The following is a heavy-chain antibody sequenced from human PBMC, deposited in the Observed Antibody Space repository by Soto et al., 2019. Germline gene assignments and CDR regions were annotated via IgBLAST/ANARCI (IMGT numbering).Heavy chain of an antibody. CDR3: ASVSYCSSSSQNYYYYMDV. V-gene: IGHV1-18*01. D-gene: IGHD6-6*01. J-gene: IGHJ6*03. CDR1: GYTITSYG. Sequence: VKGYRKASGYTITSYGISWLRQAQRQGLEWMGWISAYNGNTNYAQKLQGRVTMTTDTSTSTAYMELRSLRSDDTAVYYCASVSYCSSSSQNYYYYMDVWGKGTTVTVSS. CDR2: ISAYNGNT.